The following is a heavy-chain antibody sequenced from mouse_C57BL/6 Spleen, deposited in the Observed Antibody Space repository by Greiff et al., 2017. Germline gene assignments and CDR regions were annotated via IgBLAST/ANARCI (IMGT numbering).Heavy chain of an antibody. D-gene: IGHD2-4*01. Sequence: VQLQQSGAELARPGASVKLSCKASGYTFTSYGISWVKQRTGQGLEWIGEIYPRSGNTYYNEKFKGKATLTADKSSSTAYMELRSLTSEDSAVYFCAIYYDYDEGLFAYWGQGTLVTVSA. V-gene: IGHV1-81*01. CDR3: AIYYDYDEGLFAY. CDR1: GYTFTSYG. CDR2: IYPRSGNT. J-gene: IGHJ3*01.